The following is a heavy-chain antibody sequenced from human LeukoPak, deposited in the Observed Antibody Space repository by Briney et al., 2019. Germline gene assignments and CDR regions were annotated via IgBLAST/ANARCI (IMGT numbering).Heavy chain of an antibody. V-gene: IGHV1-2*02. CDR1: GYPFTAYY. CDR2: INPNSGGT. D-gene: IGHD3-10*01. Sequence: ASVKVSCKASGYPFTAYYMHWVRQAPGQGLEGMGWINPNSGGTNYAQKFQGRVTLTRDTTISTAYMELSRLISDDTAVYFCSRDRPSMVRGVPDVWGQGTTVTVSS. J-gene: IGHJ6*02. CDR3: SRDRPSMVRGVPDV.